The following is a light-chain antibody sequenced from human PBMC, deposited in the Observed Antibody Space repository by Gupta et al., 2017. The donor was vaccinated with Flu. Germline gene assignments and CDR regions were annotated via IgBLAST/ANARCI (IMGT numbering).Light chain of an antibody. CDR1: QGISSY. Sequence: DIQLTQSPSFLSASVGDRVTITCRASQGISSYLVWYQQKSRKAPNLLIYGASTLQSGVPSRFSGSGSGTEFTLTISSLQPEDFATYYCQQVNGYPPWTFGQGTKVEIK. CDR2: GAS. CDR3: QQVNGYPPWT. V-gene: IGKV1-9*01. J-gene: IGKJ1*01.